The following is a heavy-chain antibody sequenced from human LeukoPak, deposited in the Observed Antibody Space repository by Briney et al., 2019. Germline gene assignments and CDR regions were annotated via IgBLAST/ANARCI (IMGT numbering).Heavy chain of an antibody. Sequence: GGSLRLSCTASGITLRIYAMSWVRQAPGKGLKWVSAISGSGDRTYHADSVKGRFTVSRDISKNTLFLQMNSLRAEDTAVYYCAKLLRGVVVPYFDYWGQGTLVTVSS. CDR3: AKLLRGVVVPYFDY. CDR2: ISGSGDRT. V-gene: IGHV3-23*01. CDR1: GITLRIYA. D-gene: IGHD3-10*01. J-gene: IGHJ4*02.